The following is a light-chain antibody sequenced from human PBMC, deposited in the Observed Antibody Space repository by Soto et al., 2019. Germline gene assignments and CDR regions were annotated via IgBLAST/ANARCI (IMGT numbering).Light chain of an antibody. Sequence: QSALTQPASVSGSPGQSITISCTGTSSDIGGYNFVSWYQQHPGNAPKLMIFEVGNRPSGVSSRFSGSKSGNTASLTISGLQAEDEADYYCSAFTSTSTLVVFGGGTKLTVL. J-gene: IGLJ2*01. CDR1: SSDIGGYNF. V-gene: IGLV2-14*01. CDR2: EVG. CDR3: SAFTSTSTLVV.